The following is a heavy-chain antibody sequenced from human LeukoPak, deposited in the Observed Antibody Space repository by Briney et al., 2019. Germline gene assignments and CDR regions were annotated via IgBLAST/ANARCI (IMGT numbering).Heavy chain of an antibody. J-gene: IGHJ4*02. CDR2: IYYSGST. CDR3: ARHVRFLEWLSSYYFDY. D-gene: IGHD3-3*01. Sequence: EPSETLSLTCTVSGGSNSSSSYYWGWIRQPPGKGLEWIGSIYYSGSTYYNPSLKSRVTISVDTSKSQFSLRLTSVTAADTAVYYCARHVRFLEWLSSYYFDYWGQGTLVTVSS. V-gene: IGHV4-39*01. CDR1: GGSNSSSSYY.